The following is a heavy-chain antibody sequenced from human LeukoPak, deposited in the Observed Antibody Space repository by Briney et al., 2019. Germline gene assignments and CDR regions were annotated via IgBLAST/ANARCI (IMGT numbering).Heavy chain of an antibody. CDR1: GGSISSGGYY. D-gene: IGHD1-26*01. Sequence: SETLSLTCTVSGGSISSGGYYWSWIRQHPGKGLEWIGYIYYSGSTYYNPSLKSRVTISVDTSKNQFSLKLSSVTAADTAVYYCARGSSYWRWFDPWGQGTLVTVSS. J-gene: IGHJ5*02. V-gene: IGHV4-31*03. CDR3: ARGSSYWRWFDP. CDR2: IYYSGST.